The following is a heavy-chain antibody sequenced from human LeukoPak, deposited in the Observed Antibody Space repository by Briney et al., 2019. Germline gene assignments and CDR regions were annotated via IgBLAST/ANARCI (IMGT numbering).Heavy chain of an antibody. CDR3: ASGYGSGYYYYGMDV. J-gene: IGHJ6*02. CDR2: IYHSGST. Sequence: TSETLSLTCAVSGGSISSSNWWSWVRQPPGKGLEWIGEIYHSGSTNYNPSLKSRVTISVDKSKNQFSLKLSSVTAADTAVYYCASGYGSGYYYYGMDVWGQGTTVTVSS. V-gene: IGHV4-4*02. CDR1: GGSISSSNW. D-gene: IGHD3-10*01.